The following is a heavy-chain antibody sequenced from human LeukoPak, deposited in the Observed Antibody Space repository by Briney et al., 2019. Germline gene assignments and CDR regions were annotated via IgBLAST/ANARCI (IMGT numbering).Heavy chain of an antibody. CDR2: ISGNGGRT. J-gene: IGHJ5*02. D-gene: IGHD3-10*01. Sequence: PGGSLRLSCAASGFTFSSYAMSWVRQAPGKGLEWVSVISGNGGRTYYADSVKGRFTISRDNSNNTLYLQMNSLRAEDTAVYYCAKGPYMVRGVNWFDPWGQGTLVTVSS. CDR3: AKGPYMVRGVNWFDP. V-gene: IGHV3-23*01. CDR1: GFTFSSYA.